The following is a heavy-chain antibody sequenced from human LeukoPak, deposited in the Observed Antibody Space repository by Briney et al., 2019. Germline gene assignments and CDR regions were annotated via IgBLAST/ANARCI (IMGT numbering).Heavy chain of an antibody. V-gene: IGHV1-18*01. D-gene: IGHD3-9*01. Sequence: GASVKVSCKASGYTFTSYGISWVRQAPGQGLEWMGWISAYNGNTNYAQKLQGRVTMTTDTSTSTAYMELRSLRSDDTAVYYCARVYDILTGDGYMDVWGKGTTVTVSS. CDR1: GYTFTSYG. J-gene: IGHJ6*03. CDR2: ISAYNGNT. CDR3: ARVYDILTGDGYMDV.